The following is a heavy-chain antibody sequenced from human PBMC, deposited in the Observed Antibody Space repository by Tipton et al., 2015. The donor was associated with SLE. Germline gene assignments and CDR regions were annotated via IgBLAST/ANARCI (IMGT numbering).Heavy chain of an antibody. CDR3: TRLYRGSCSGY. D-gene: IGHD6-13*01. J-gene: IGHJ4*02. CDR2: IRSKANSYAT. Sequence: SLRLSCAASGFTFSCSSMHWVRQASGKGLEWVGRIRSKANSYATAYAASVKGRFTVSRDDSKNTAYLQMTSLKTEDTAVYDCTRLYRGSCSGYWGQGTLVTVSS. CDR1: GFTFSCSS. V-gene: IGHV3-73*01.